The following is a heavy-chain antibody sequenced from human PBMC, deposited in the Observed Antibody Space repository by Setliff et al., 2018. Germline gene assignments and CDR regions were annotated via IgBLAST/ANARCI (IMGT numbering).Heavy chain of an antibody. D-gene: IGHD3-16*02. CDR2: IYHSGST. CDR1: GFTFSRYW. V-gene: IGHV4-4*02. J-gene: IGHJ5*02. CDR3: ARALPLGFRSALIP. Sequence: GSLRLSCVASGFTFSRYWMSWVRQAPGKGLEWIGEIYHSGSTNYNPSLKSRVTISVDKSKNQFSLKLSSVTAADTAVYYCARALPLGFRSALIPWGQGTLVTVSS.